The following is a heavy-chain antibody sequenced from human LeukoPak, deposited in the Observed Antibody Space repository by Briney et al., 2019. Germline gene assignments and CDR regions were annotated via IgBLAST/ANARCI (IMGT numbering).Heavy chain of an antibody. CDR1: GFTFSSYW. D-gene: IGHD3-3*01. CDR2: INSDGSST. J-gene: IGHJ4*02. Sequence: GGSLGLSCAASGFTFSSYWMHWVRQAPGKGLVWVSRINSDGSSTSYADSVKGRFTISRDNAKNTLYLQMNSLRAEDTAVYYCARVINYDFWSGYYPLDYWGQGTLVTVSS. CDR3: ARVINYDFWSGYYPLDY. V-gene: IGHV3-74*01.